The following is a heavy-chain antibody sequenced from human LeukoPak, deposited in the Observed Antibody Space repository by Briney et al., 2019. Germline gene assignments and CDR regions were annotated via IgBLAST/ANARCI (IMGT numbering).Heavy chain of an antibody. D-gene: IGHD1-26*01. Sequence: QPGGSLRLSCAASEFIFSNYWMSWVRQAPGKGLEWVANIKQDGSEKYFVDSVKGRFTISRDNAKNSLYLQMNSLRAEDTAVYYCARGTVGGSYFNYWGQGTLVTVSS. CDR2: IKQDGSEK. J-gene: IGHJ4*02. V-gene: IGHV3-7*03. CDR1: EFIFSNYW. CDR3: ARGTVGGSYFNY.